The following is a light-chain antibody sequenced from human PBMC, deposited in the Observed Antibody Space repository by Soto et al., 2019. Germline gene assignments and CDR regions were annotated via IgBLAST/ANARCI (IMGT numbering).Light chain of an antibody. J-gene: IGKJ2*01. CDR1: QSVSSSY. V-gene: IGKV3-20*01. Sequence: EIVLTQSPGSLSLSPGERATLSCRASQSVSSSYLAWYQQKPGQAPRLLIYATSSRATGIPDRFSGRGSATDFTLTISRLEPEDLAVYFCQQYAGSPGTFGQGTKLEIK. CDR2: ATS. CDR3: QQYAGSPGT.